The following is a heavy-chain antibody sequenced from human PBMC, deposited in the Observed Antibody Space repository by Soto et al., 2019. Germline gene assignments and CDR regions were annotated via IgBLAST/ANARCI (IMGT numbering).Heavy chain of an antibody. CDR3: ARGRGEWLVDAFDV. CDR2: VNPTGST. CDR1: GRSFSAYY. D-gene: IGHD6-19*01. J-gene: IGHJ3*01. V-gene: IGHV4-34*01. Sequence: SETLSLTCAFYGRSFSAYYWSWIRQSPGKGLEWIGEVNPTGSTKYNPSLKSRVTISVDTSKNQFSLNLNSVTAADTALYYWARGRGEWLVDAFDVCGHGTRVTVSS.